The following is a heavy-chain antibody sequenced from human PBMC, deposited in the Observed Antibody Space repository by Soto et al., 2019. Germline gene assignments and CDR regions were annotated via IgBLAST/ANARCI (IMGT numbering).Heavy chain of an antibody. CDR1: GGTFSSYA. CDR3: ARGPRAGYPRAGFDY. D-gene: IGHD1-1*01. J-gene: IGHJ4*02. CDR2: IIPIFGTA. V-gene: IGHV1-69*13. Sequence: ASVKVSCKASGGTFSSYAISWVRQAPGQGLEWMGGIIPIFGTANYAQKFQGRVTITADESTSTAYMELSSLRSEDTAVYYCARGPRAGYPRAGFDYWGQGTLVTVSS.